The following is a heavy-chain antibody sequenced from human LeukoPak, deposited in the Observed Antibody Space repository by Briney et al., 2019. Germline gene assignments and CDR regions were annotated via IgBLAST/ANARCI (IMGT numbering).Heavy chain of an antibody. CDR2: ISAYNGNT. CDR1: GGTFSSHA. Sequence: ASVKVSCKASGGTFSSHAINWARQAPGQGLEWMGWISAYNGNTNYAQKLQGRVTMTTDTSTSTAYMELRSLRSDDTAVYYCASTPYGSGSYLFDYWGQGTLVTVSS. V-gene: IGHV1-18*01. CDR3: ASTPYGSGSYLFDY. D-gene: IGHD3-10*01. J-gene: IGHJ4*02.